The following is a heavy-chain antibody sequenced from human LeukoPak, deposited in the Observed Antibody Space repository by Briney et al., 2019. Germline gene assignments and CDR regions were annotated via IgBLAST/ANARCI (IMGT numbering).Heavy chain of an antibody. V-gene: IGHV3-30*18. J-gene: IGHJ4*02. CDR2: ISYDGSNK. Sequence: GESLKISCAASGFTFSSYGMHWVRQAPGKGLEWVAVISYDGSNKYYADSVKGRFTISRDNSKNTLYLQMNSLRAEDTAVYYCAKGGDIVVVPDSWGQGTLVTVSS. D-gene: IGHD2-2*01. CDR3: AKGGDIVVVPDS. CDR1: GFTFSSYG.